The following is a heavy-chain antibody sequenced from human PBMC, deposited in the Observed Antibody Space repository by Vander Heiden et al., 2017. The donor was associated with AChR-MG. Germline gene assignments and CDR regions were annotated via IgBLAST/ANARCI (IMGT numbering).Heavy chain of an antibody. V-gene: IGHV3-23*01. CDR3: ARTPLTSYDFWSGYEDF. J-gene: IGHJ4*02. CDR1: GFTFSNHA. Sequence: EVHLLASGGGLVQPGGSLRLSCVASGFTFSNHAMTWVRQAPGKGLEWVSGISGGSTSIYYADSVKGRFTVARDNSKNTLYLQMNSLRAEDTPVYYCARTPLTSYDFWSGYEDFWGQGTLVNVSS. D-gene: IGHD3-3*01. CDR2: ISGGSTSI.